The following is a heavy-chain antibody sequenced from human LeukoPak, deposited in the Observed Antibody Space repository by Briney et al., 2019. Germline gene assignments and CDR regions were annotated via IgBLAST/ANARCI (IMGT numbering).Heavy chain of an antibody. CDR2: IYYSGST. CDR1: GGTISSYY. J-gene: IGHJ3*02. D-gene: IGHD3-3*01. CDR3: ARVKITIFGVVIQAFDI. Sequence: SETLSLTCTVSGGTISSYYWSWIRQPPGKGLEWIGYIYYSGSTNYNPSLKSRFTISVDTSKNQCSLKLSSVTAADTAVYYCARVKITIFGVVIQAFDIWGQGTMVTVSS. V-gene: IGHV4-59*01.